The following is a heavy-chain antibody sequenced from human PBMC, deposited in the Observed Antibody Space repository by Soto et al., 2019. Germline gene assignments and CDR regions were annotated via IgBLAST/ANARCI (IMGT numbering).Heavy chain of an antibody. CDR2: INHSGST. CDR3: ARGRIVVVPAAKAYNWFDP. V-gene: IGHV4-34*01. Sequence: QVQLQQWGAGLLKPSETLSLTCAVYGGSFSGYYWSWIRQPPGKGLEWIGEINHSGSTNYNPSLKSRVTISVDTSKNQFSLKLSSVTAADTAVYYCARGRIVVVPAAKAYNWFDPWGQGTLVTVSS. J-gene: IGHJ5*02. D-gene: IGHD2-2*01. CDR1: GGSFSGYY.